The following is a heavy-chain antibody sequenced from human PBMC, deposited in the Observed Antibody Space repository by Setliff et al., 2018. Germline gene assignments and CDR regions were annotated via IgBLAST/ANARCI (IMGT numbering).Heavy chain of an antibody. CDR3: ARSESCGATNCSPFDY. Sequence: KTSETLSLTCTASGGSVGSDYNYWSWIRQPAGKGLEWIGQVYTSWSTNYNPSLKSRVTISVDTSKNQFSLKLDSVTSADTAVYYCARSESCGATNCSPFDYWGQGTLVTVSS. J-gene: IGHJ4*02. CDR1: GGSVGSDYNY. D-gene: IGHD2-2*01. V-gene: IGHV4-61*09. CDR2: VYTSWST.